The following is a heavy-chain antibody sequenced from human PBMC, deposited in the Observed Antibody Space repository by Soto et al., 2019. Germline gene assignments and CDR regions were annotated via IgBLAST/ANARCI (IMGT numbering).Heavy chain of an antibody. Sequence: PGPTLVNPTETLTLTCTVSVFSLSNARMGVSWIRQPPGKALEWLAHIFSNDEKSYSTSLKSRLTISKDTSKSQVVLTMTNMDPVDTATYYCARIPRRDCSSTSCYVFDPWGQGTLVTVSS. CDR2: IFSNDEK. CDR1: VFSLSNARMG. CDR3: ARIPRRDCSSTSCYVFDP. J-gene: IGHJ5*02. V-gene: IGHV2-26*01. D-gene: IGHD2-2*01.